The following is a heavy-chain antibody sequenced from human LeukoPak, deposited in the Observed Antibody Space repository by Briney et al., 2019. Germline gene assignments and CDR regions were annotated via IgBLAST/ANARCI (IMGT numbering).Heavy chain of an antibody. Sequence: SETLSLTCTVSGGSISSYYWSWIRQPPGKGLEWIGYIYYSGSTNYNPSLKSRVTISVDTSKNQFSLKLSSVTAADTAVYYCARTRYYYGSGSYYKGPWGQGTLVTVSS. V-gene: IGHV4-59*12. J-gene: IGHJ5*02. CDR2: IYYSGST. CDR1: GGSISSYY. D-gene: IGHD3-10*01. CDR3: ARTRYYYGSGSYYKGP.